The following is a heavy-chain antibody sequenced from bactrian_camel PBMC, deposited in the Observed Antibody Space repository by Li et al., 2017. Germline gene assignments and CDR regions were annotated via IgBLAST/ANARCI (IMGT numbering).Heavy chain of an antibody. CDR2: VYTGGGVP. J-gene: IGHJ4*01. CDR3: AAGFRGYCGYGVTQVDDYNT. CDR1: GSRFDRYC. D-gene: IGHD2*01. V-gene: IGHV3S63*01. Sequence: QVQLVESGGGSVQVGGSLRLSCARSGSRFDRYCIGWFRQAPGKEREGVAGVYTGGGVPYYADSVKGRFTISQDNAKNTIFLQMNNLKPEDTGMYYCAAGFRGYCGYGVTQVDDYNTWGQGTQVTVS.